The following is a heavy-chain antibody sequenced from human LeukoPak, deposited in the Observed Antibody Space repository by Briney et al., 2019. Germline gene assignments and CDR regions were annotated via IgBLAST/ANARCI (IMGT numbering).Heavy chain of an antibody. CDR3: ATAPALNVLLWFGRDAFDI. Sequence: PGGSLRLSCAASGFTFSSYAMSWVRQAPGKGLEWVSAISGSGGSTYYADSVKGRFTISRDNSKNTLYLQMNSLRAEDTAVYYCATAPALNVLLWFGRDAFDIWGQGTMVTVSS. V-gene: IGHV3-23*01. J-gene: IGHJ3*02. D-gene: IGHD3-10*01. CDR1: GFTFSSYA. CDR2: ISGSGGST.